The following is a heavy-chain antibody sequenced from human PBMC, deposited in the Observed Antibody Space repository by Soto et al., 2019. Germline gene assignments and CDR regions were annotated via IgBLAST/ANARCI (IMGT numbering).Heavy chain of an antibody. V-gene: IGHV4-39*01. D-gene: IGHD3-3*01. CDR2: IYYSGRT. J-gene: IGHJ5*02. CDR1: GASISSSSYY. CDR3: ATLRFLEWFWFDP. Sequence: SETLSLTCTVSGASISSSSYYWGWIRQPPGKGLEWIGSIYYSGRTYYNPSLKSRVTIPVDTSKNQFSLKLSSVTAADTAVYYCATLRFLEWFWFDPWGQGTLVTVSS.